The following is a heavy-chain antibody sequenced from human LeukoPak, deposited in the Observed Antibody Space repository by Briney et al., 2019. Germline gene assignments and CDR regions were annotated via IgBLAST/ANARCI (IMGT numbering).Heavy chain of an antibody. V-gene: IGHV3-23*01. Sequence: PGGSLRLSWAASGFTFSSYSMSWIRQAPGKGLEWVSAISGNGENTYYADSMKGRLTISRDNSKNLLYLQMSRLRAEDTVIYYCTKKSPYGGRDSWGQGTLVTVSS. CDR3: TKKSPYGGRDS. D-gene: IGHD4/OR15-4a*01. CDR1: GFTFSSYS. CDR2: ISGNGENT. J-gene: IGHJ4*02.